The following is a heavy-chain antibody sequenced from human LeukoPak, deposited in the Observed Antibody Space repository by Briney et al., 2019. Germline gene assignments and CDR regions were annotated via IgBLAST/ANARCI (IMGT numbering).Heavy chain of an antibody. CDR1: GYSISSSYY. CDR2: IYYSGST. V-gene: IGHV4-38-2*02. Sequence: PSETLSLTCTVSGYSISSSYYWCWIRQPPGRGLEWIGNIYYSGSTYSNPSLKSRFTISVDTSKNQFSLKLSSVTAADTAVYYCARAEGAARWKSDFDYWGQGTLVTVSS. D-gene: IGHD6-6*01. J-gene: IGHJ4*02. CDR3: ARAEGAARWKSDFDY.